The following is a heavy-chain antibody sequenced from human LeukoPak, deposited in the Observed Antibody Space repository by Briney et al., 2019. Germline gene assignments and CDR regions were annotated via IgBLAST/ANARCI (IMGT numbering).Heavy chain of an antibody. J-gene: IGHJ5*02. CDR1: GFTFDGYA. CDR3: AKAGSVVVTTHNWFDP. Sequence: PGRSLRLSCAASGFTFDGYAMHRVRQAPGKGLEWVSGISWNSGSIGYADSVKGRFTISRDNAKNSLYLQMNSLRAEDTALYYCAKAGSVVVTTHNWFDPWGQGTLVTVSS. CDR2: ISWNSGSI. V-gene: IGHV3-9*01. D-gene: IGHD2-21*02.